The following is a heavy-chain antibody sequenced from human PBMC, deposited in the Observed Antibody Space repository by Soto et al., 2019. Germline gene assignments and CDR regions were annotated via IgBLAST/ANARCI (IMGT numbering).Heavy chain of an antibody. CDR3: ARRCGSGGTCYTFDY. J-gene: IGHJ4*02. CDR1: GYSFTNYW. Sequence: GESLKISCKGSGYSFTNYWIGWVRQVPGKGLEWMGIIYPGDSDTRYSPSFQGQVTISADKSINTAYLHWSSLKASDTAMYYCARRCGSGGTCYTFDYWGQGTQDTVSS. CDR2: IYPGDSDT. V-gene: IGHV5-51*01. D-gene: IGHD2-15*01.